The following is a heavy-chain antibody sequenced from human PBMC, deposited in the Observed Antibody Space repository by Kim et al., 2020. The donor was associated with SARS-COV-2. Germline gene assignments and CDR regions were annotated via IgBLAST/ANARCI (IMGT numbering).Heavy chain of an antibody. CDR1: GFTFSSYE. Sequence: GGSLRLSCAASGFTFSSYEMNWVRQAPGKGLEWVSYISSSGSTIYYADSVKGRFTISRDNAKNSLYLQMNSLRAEDTAVYYCARERPIRNYYDSSGYSDAFDIWGQGTMVTVSS. CDR2: ISSSGSTI. J-gene: IGHJ3*02. D-gene: IGHD3-22*01. V-gene: IGHV3-48*03. CDR3: ARERPIRNYYDSSGYSDAFDI.